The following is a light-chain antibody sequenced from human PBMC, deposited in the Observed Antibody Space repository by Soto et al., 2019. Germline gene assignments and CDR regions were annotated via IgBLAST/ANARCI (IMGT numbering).Light chain of an antibody. Sequence: EIVLSQSPATLSLSPGERATLSCRASQSVSSYLAWYQHKPGQAPRLLIYDASKRATGIPARFSGSGSGTDFPLTISSLEPEYFAVYYCQQRSNWPPTWTFGQGTKVEVK. CDR3: QQRSNWPPTWT. CDR2: DAS. V-gene: IGKV3-11*01. CDR1: QSVSSY. J-gene: IGKJ1*01.